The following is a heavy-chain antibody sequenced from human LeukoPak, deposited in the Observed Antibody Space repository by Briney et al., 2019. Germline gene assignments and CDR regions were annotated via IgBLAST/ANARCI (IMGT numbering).Heavy chain of an antibody. D-gene: IGHD6-19*01. CDR3: AKDLLRSAYDY. CDR2: IRYDGSNK. Sequence: GGPLRLSCAASGFTFSNSGMHWVRQAPGKGLEWVAFIRYDGSNKYYEDSVKGRFTVSRDNSKNTLYLQMSSLRAEDTAVYHCAKDLLRSAYDYWGQGTLVTASS. J-gene: IGHJ4*02. V-gene: IGHV3-30*02. CDR1: GFTFSNSG.